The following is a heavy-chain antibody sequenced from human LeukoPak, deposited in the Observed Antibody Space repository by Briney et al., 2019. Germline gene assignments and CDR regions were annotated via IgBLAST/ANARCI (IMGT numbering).Heavy chain of an antibody. V-gene: IGHV5-51*01. J-gene: IGHJ3*02. CDR2: IYPVGSDN. CDR3: ASCTTCYIGRGAFDI. CDR1: GYSFTSYW. Sequence: GESLNISCKGSGYSFTSYWIGWVRQLPGKGLGWMGIIYPVGSDNRYSPSFQGQVTISADKSISTAYLQWRSLKAWNTAMYYCASCTTCYIGRGAFDIWGQGTMVTVSS. D-gene: IGHD2-2*02.